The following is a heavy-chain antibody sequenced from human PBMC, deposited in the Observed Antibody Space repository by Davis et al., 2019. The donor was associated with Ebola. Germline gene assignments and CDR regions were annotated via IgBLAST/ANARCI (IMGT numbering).Heavy chain of an antibody. Sequence: SETLSLTCTVSGVSLSRPNYYWTWIRQSPGKGLEWIGYIYYTGDTKYNPSLRSRVTISTDTSKNQFSLTLTSVSAADTAMYYCASFTFGRGGYWGQGTLVTVSS. CDR1: GVSLSRPNYY. J-gene: IGHJ4*02. CDR3: ASFTFGRGGY. CDR2: IYYTGDT. V-gene: IGHV4-61*01. D-gene: IGHD3-16*01.